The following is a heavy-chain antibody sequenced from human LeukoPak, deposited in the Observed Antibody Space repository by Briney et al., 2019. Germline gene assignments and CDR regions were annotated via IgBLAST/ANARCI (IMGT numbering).Heavy chain of an antibody. CDR3: ARDFDTSGYTFDY. CDR1: GFTLSGYT. D-gene: IGHD3-22*01. V-gene: IGHV3-48*02. CDR2: ISGTSRVI. J-gene: IGHJ4*02. Sequence: RGSLRLSCAASGFTLSGYTIHWVRQAPGKGLEWVSYISGTSRVIYYADSVKGRFTISRDNAKNSLYLQMNSLRDEDTAVYYCARDFDTSGYTFDYWGQGTLVTVSS.